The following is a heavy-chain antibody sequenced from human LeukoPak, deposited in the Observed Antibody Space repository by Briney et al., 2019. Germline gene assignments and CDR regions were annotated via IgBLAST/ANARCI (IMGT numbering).Heavy chain of an antibody. D-gene: IGHD3-22*01. CDR1: GGSFSGYY. CDR3: AKDMGYYDSQHAFDI. CDR2: INHSGST. J-gene: IGHJ3*02. Sequence: SETLSLTCAVYGGSFSGYYWSWIRQPPGKGLEWIGEINHSGSTNYNPSLKSRVTISVDTSKNQFSLKLSSVTAEDTAVYYCAKDMGYYDSQHAFDIWGQGTMVTVSS. V-gene: IGHV4-34*01.